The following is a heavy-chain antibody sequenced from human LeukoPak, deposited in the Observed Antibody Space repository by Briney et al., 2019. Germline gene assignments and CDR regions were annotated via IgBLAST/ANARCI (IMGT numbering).Heavy chain of an antibody. Sequence: GGSLRLSCAASGFTFSSYAMSWVRQAPGKGLEWVSAISGSGGSTCYADSVKGRFTISRDNSKNTLYLQMNSLRAEDTAVYYCATAEKTYCYDSSGYSLDYWGQGTLVTVSS. V-gene: IGHV3-23*01. CDR1: GFTFSSYA. D-gene: IGHD3-22*01. CDR3: ATAEKTYCYDSSGYSLDY. CDR2: ISGSGGST. J-gene: IGHJ4*02.